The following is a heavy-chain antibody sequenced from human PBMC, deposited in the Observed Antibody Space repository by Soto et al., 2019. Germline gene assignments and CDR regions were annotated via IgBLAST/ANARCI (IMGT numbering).Heavy chain of an antibody. Sequence: SETLSLTCAVYGGSFSGYYWSWIRQPPGKGLEWIGEINHSGSTNYNPSLKSRVTISVDTSKNQFSLKLSSVTAADTAVYYCARDLIAYWGGDCKVRAFDIWGQGTMVTV. CDR2: INHSGST. J-gene: IGHJ3*02. V-gene: IGHV4-34*01. CDR1: GGSFSGYY. D-gene: IGHD2-21*02. CDR3: ARDLIAYWGGDCKVRAFDI.